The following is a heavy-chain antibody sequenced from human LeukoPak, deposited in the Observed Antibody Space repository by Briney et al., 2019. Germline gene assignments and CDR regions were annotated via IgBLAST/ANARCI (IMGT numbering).Heavy chain of an antibody. V-gene: IGHV1-8*02. CDR1: GYTFTSYG. Sequence: ASVKVSCKASGYTFTSYGISWVRQATGQGLEWMGWMNPNSGNTGYAQKFQGRVTMTRNTSISTAYMELSSLRSEDTAVYYCARGRKRGYSSSSWFDPWGQGTLVTVSS. CDR2: MNPNSGNT. CDR3: ARGRKRGYSSSSWFDP. J-gene: IGHJ5*02. D-gene: IGHD6-6*01.